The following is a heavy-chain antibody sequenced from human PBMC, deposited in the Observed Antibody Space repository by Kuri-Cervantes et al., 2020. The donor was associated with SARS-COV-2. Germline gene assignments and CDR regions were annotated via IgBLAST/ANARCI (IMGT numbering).Heavy chain of an antibody. CDR3: ARMAGWIQFFDPFDY. J-gene: IGHJ4*02. CDR1: GFTFSSYS. V-gene: IGHV3-48*02. CDR2: ISSSSSTI. Sequence: GESLKISCAASGFTFSSYSMYWVRQAPGKGLEWVSYISSSSSTIYYADSVKGRFIISRDNARNVVYLQMSGLREDDTAVYYCARMAGWIQFFDPFDYWGQGSLVTVSS. D-gene: IGHD5-18*01.